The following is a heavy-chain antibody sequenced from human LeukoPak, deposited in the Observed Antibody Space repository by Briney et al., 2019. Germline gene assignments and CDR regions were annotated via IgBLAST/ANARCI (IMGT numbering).Heavy chain of an antibody. J-gene: IGHJ3*02. CDR2: IYSGGST. V-gene: IGHV3-66*01. Sequence: GGSLRLSCAASGFTVSSNYMSWVRQAPGKGLEWVSVIYSGGSTYYADSVKGRFTISRDNSKNTLYLQMNSLRAEDTAVYYCARTRGTYYDSSGYPGAFDIWGQGTMVTVSS. CDR3: ARTRGTYYDSSGYPGAFDI. D-gene: IGHD3-22*01. CDR1: GFTVSSNY.